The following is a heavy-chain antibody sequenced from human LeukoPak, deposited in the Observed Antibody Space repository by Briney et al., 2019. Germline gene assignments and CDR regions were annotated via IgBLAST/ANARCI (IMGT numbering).Heavy chain of an antibody. V-gene: IGHV4-34*01. CDR2: INHSGST. Sequence: SETLSLTCAVYGGSFSGYYWSWIRQPPGKGLEWIGEINHSGSTNYNPSLKSRVTISVDTSKNQFSLKLSSVTAADTAVYYCARGQGGYDYNFDYWGQGTLVTVSS. D-gene: IGHD5-12*01. J-gene: IGHJ4*02. CDR1: GGSFSGYY. CDR3: ARGQGGYDYNFDY.